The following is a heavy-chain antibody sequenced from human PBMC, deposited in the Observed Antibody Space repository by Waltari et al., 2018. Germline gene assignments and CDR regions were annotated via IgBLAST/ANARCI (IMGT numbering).Heavy chain of an antibody. Sequence: QVQLVQSGAEVKKPGASVKVSCKASGYTFTSDAIYWVRQAPGQRLEWMGWINAGNGNTKYSQKLQGRVTITMDTSSSTAYMELSSLRFEDTAVYYCVRGGLLWFGESADYWGQGTLVTVSS. CDR2: INAGNGNT. V-gene: IGHV1-3*01. CDR1: GYTFTSDA. J-gene: IGHJ4*02. D-gene: IGHD3-10*01. CDR3: VRGGLLWFGESADY.